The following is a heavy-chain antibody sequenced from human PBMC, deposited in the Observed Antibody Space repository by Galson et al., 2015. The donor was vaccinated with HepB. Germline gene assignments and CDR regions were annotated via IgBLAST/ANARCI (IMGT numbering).Heavy chain of an antibody. J-gene: IGHJ4*02. V-gene: IGHV3-73*01. CDR3: HWSGSNKGSDY. CDR1: GFTFSGSA. CDR2: IRSKPNSYAT. Sequence: SLRLSCAASGFTFSGSAMHWVRQASGKGLEWVGRIRSKPNSYATAYAASVKGRFTISRDDSRNTAYLQMNSLKTEDTAVYYCHWSGSNKGSDYWGQGTLVTVSS. D-gene: IGHD3-3*01.